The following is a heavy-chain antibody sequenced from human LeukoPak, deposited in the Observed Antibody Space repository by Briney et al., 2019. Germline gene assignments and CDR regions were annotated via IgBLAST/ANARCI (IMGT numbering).Heavy chain of an antibody. CDR1: GFTFSSYG. Sequence: PGGSLRLSCAASGFTFSSYGMHWVRQAPGKGLEWVAVIWYDGSNKYYADSVKGRFTISRDNSKNTLYLQMNSLRAEDTAVYYCARGGLAVAGRYYYYGMDVWGKGTTVTVSS. CDR3: ARGGLAVAGRYYYYGMDV. V-gene: IGHV3-33*01. J-gene: IGHJ6*04. D-gene: IGHD6-19*01. CDR2: IWYDGSNK.